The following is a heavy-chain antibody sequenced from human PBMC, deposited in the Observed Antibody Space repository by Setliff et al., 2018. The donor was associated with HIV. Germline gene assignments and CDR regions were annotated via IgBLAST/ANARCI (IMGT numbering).Heavy chain of an antibody. V-gene: IGHV4-61*02. CDR2: IYSSGST. CDR1: GGSISSGSYY. Sequence: SETLSLTCTVSGGSISSGSYYWSWIRQPAGKGLEWIGRIYSSGSTKYNPSLKSRVTISVDKSKNQFSLKLSSVTAADTAVYYCARATPGYNYGSRHAFDIWGQGTKVTVS. CDR3: ARATPGYNYGSRHAFDI. J-gene: IGHJ3*02. D-gene: IGHD5-18*01.